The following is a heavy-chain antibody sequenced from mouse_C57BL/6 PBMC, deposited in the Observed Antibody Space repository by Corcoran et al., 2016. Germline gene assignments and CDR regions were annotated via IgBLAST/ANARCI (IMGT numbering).Heavy chain of an antibody. Sequence: EVQLQQSGAELVRPGASVKLSCTASGFNIKDYYMHWVKQRPEQGLEWIGRIDPEDGDTEYAPKFQGKATMTADTSSNTAYLQLSSLTSEDTAVYYCTLYGNYGYYAMDYWGQGTSVTVSS. CDR1: GFNIKDYY. CDR2: IDPEDGDT. D-gene: IGHD2-1*01. V-gene: IGHV14-1*01. J-gene: IGHJ4*01. CDR3: TLYGNYGYYAMDY.